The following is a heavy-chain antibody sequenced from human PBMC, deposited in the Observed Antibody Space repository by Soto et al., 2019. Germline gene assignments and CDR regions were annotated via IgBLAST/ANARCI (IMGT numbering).Heavy chain of an antibody. J-gene: IGHJ4*02. D-gene: IGHD3-22*01. V-gene: IGHV3-74*01. CDR2: IKSDGSYT. CDR1: GFTFNTYW. CDR3: ATGGRGYFTY. Sequence: EVQLVESGGGLVQPGGSLRLSCAASGFTFNTYWMQWVRQAPGKGLVWVSRIKSDGSYTNYADSVKGRFTISRDNAKNPLFLQMNSLGAEDTAVYYCATGGRGYFTYWGQGTLVTVSS.